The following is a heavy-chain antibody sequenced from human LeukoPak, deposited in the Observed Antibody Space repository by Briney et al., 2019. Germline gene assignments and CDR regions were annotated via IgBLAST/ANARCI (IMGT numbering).Heavy chain of an antibody. CDR3: ARAPKLEY. CDR2: IKEDGSVK. J-gene: IGHJ4*02. Sequence: GGSLRLSCVASGFTFSSYWMSWVRQTPEKGLEWVANIKEDGSVKSYVDSVKGRFTISRDNAKNSLYLQMKSLRGEDTAVYYCARAPKLEYWGQGTLVTVSS. V-gene: IGHV3-7*01. CDR1: GFTFSSYW. D-gene: IGHD3-3*01.